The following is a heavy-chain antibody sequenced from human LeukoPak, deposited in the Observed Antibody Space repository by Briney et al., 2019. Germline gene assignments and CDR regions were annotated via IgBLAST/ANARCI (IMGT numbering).Heavy chain of an antibody. V-gene: IGHV1-2*02. CDR2: INTNSGGT. J-gene: IGHJ5*02. D-gene: IGHD3-10*01. Sequence: ASVNVSCKASGYTFTVYYIHWVRQAPGQGLEWMGWINTNSGGTNSAQKFQGRVTMTRDTSISTAYMELSRLRSDDTAVYYCGRGYYDSGSEGFLNWLNPWGQGTLVTVSS. CDR3: GRGYYDSGSEGFLNWLNP. CDR1: GYTFTVYY.